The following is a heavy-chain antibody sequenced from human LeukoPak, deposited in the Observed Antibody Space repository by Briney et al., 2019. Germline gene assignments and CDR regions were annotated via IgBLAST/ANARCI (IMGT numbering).Heavy chain of an antibody. J-gene: IGHJ4*02. D-gene: IGHD1-26*01. CDR3: SREGDSGSYFYYFDY. CDR2: ISYDGSNK. V-gene: IGHV3-30*04. Sequence: PGRSLRLSCAASGFTFSSYAMHWVRQAPGKGLEWVAVISYDGSNKYYADSVKGRFTTSRDNAKNTVYLEMNSLRAEDTAVYFCSREGDSGSYFYYFDYWGQGTLVTVSS. CDR1: GFTFSSYA.